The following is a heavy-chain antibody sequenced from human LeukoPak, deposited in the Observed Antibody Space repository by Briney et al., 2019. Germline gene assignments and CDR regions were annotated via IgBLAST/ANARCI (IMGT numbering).Heavy chain of an antibody. D-gene: IGHD4-17*01. CDR1: GVTFDDYY. CDR2: INHSGYT. V-gene: IGHV4-34*10. CDR3: TRMTTGHDY. J-gene: IGHJ4*02. Sequence: SETLSLTCAVSGVTFDDYYWAWVRQTPGKGLEWIAEINHSGYTNDGPSLKSRVTISIDTSKKQFYLNLRSVTVADAGIYYCTRMTTGHDYWGQGTLVTVSS.